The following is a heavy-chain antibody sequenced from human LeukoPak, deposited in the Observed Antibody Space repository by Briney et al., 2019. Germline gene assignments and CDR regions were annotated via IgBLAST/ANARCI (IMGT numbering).Heavy chain of an antibody. D-gene: IGHD4-11*01. Sequence: PGGSLRLSCAASGFTFDDYAMHWVRQAPGKGLEWVSGISWNSGSIGYADSVKGRFTISRDNAKNSLYLQMNSLRAEDTALYYCAKDMGNYVHFDYWGQGTLVTVSS. CDR3: AKDMGNYVHFDY. V-gene: IGHV3-9*01. CDR1: GFTFDDYA. J-gene: IGHJ4*02. CDR2: ISWNSGSI.